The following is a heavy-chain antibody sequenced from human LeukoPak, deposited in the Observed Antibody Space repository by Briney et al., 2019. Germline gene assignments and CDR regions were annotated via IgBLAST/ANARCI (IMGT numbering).Heavy chain of an antibody. D-gene: IGHD2-2*01. CDR3: AKDGAGSQSYCSSTSCYVDY. J-gene: IGHJ4*02. CDR1: GFTFSSYA. CDR2: ISGSGGST. V-gene: IGHV3-23*01. Sequence: GGSLRLSCATSGFTFSSYAMSWVRQAPGKGLEWVSAISGSGGSTYYADSVKGRFTISRDNSKNTLYLQMNSLRAEDTAVYYCAKDGAGSQSYCSSTSCYVDYWGQGTLVTVSS.